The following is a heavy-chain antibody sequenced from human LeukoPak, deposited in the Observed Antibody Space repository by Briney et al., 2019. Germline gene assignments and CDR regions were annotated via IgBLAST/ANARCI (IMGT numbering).Heavy chain of an antibody. Sequence: PSGYLSRYCAAAGFPFSSYARVWVRPGPGHGLEWVSTLSGSGGSTYYADSVQGRFTISRDNSKNTLYLQMNSLRAEDTAVYYCAKDCSGGGSCYLVEYFQHWGQGTLVTVSS. J-gene: IGHJ1*01. CDR3: AKDCSGGGSCYLVEYFQH. CDR2: LSGSGGST. CDR1: GFPFSSYA. V-gene: IGHV3-23*01. D-gene: IGHD2-15*01.